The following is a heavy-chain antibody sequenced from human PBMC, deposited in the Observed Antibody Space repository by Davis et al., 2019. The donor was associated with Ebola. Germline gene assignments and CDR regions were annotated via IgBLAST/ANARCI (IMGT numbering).Heavy chain of an antibody. CDR3: ARGKWFDP. Sequence: PVKVSCKTSGGTFTNYAVNWVRHAPGQGLEWMGRIIPVVDTKDYAQKFQGRVTLTADKATNTAYMELSGLRFDDTAVYYCARGKWFDPWGQGTLVSVTS. CDR1: GGTFTNYA. CDR2: IIPVVDTK. V-gene: IGHV1-69*04. J-gene: IGHJ5*02.